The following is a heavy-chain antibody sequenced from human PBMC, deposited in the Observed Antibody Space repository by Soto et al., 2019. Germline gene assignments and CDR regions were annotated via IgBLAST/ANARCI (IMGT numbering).Heavy chain of an antibody. J-gene: IGHJ5*02. Sequence: SETLSLTCTVSGVSFRSSDYYWGWIRQPPNGGLEWIGSMHYSGSTFYNPSLKSRVSISVDTSKNQFYLKLTSMTAADTAVYYCARPGYSSNWYWFDPWGQGTLVTVSS. CDR3: ARPGYSSNWYWFDP. CDR1: GVSFRSSDYY. CDR2: MHYSGST. D-gene: IGHD6-19*01. V-gene: IGHV4-39*01.